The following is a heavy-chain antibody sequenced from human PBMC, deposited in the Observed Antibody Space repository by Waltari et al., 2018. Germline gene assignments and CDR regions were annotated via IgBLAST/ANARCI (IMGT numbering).Heavy chain of an antibody. J-gene: IGHJ4*02. V-gene: IGHV3-7*04. CDR2: IKEDGTEE. CDR3: ARVSKGIHFDY. Sequence: EVQLVESGGGLVQPGGSLRLSCTASGFTFVNYWMCWVRQAPGKGLQWVAYIKEDGTEESYLDSLKGRFSISRDDAKNSLHLQMNSLRVEDTAIYYCARVSKGIHFDYWGQGTLVTVSS. CDR1: GFTFVNYW.